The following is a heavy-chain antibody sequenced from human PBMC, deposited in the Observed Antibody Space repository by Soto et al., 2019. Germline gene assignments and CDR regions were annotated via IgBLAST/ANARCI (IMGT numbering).Heavy chain of an antibody. D-gene: IGHD1-1*01. V-gene: IGHV4-4*02. CDR3: AGAVGRRTVPDP. Sequence: QVHLRESGPGLVKPSGTLSLICVVSGDSVTSDHWWTWVRQPPGKGLEWMGEIFDAVDTNYNPALESRLTLSVDKSKRQFSLRMTSVTAADTAIYYCAGAVGRRTVPDPWGMGTLVTVSS. CDR1: GDSVTSDHW. CDR2: IFDAVDT. J-gene: IGHJ5*02.